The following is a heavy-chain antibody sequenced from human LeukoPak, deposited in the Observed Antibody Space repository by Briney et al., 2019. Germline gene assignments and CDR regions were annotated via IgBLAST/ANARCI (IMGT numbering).Heavy chain of an antibody. V-gene: IGHV1-46*01. CDR3: ARELGEAGANAFDI. D-gene: IGHD1-26*01. CDR1: GYTFTNYG. Sequence: ASVKVSCKASGYTFTNYGINWVRQAPGQGLEWMGIINPSGGSTSYAQKFQGRVTMTRDMSTSTVYMELSSLRSEDTAVYYCARELGEAGANAFDIWGQGTMVTVSS. J-gene: IGHJ3*02. CDR2: INPSGGST.